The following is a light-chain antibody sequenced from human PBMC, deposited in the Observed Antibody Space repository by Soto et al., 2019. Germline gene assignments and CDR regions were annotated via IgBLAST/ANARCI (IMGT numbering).Light chain of an antibody. J-gene: IGKJ2*01. V-gene: IGKV3-20*01. CDR2: DAS. Sequence: EIVLTQSPGTLSLSPGERATLSCRASQTLTFSYLAWYQQKPGQAPRLLIYDASTRATGIPDRFSGGGSGTDFTLTITRLEPEDFAVFYCQHYGSSPYTFGQGTKLELK. CDR3: QHYGSSPYT. CDR1: QTLTFSY.